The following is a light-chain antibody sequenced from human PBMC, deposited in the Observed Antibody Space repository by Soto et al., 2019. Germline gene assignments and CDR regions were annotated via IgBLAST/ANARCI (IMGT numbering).Light chain of an antibody. CDR3: TSYAGSNIWV. Sequence: QSVLTQPPSASGSPGQLVTISCTGTSSDVGAYNYVSWYQQYPGKAPKLMIYEVSKRPSGVPDRFSGSKSGKTASLTVSGLQPEDEADYYCTSYAGSNIWVFGRGTKLTVL. CDR2: EVS. J-gene: IGLJ3*02. V-gene: IGLV2-8*01. CDR1: SSDVGAYNY.